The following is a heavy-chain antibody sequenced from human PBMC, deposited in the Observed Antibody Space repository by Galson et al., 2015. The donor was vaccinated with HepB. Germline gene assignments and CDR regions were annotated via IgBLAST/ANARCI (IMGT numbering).Heavy chain of an antibody. J-gene: IGHJ2*01. V-gene: IGHV4-4*08. CDR1: GASIINSY. Sequence: LSLTCTVSGASIINSYWSWIRQPPGKGLEWIGYIHATGSTDYNPSLNSRVSMSVDTSNNQFSLKLSSMTAADAAVYFCARPLGRLRYFDLWGRGTLVAVPS. D-gene: IGHD3-10*01. CDR3: ARPLGRLRYFDL. CDR2: IHATGST.